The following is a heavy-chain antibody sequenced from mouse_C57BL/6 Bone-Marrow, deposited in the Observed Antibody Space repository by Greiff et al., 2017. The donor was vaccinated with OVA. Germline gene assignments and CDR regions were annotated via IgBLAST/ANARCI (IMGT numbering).Heavy chain of an antibody. CDR2: INPNYGTT. J-gene: IGHJ4*01. CDR3: ARFITTVVVRGYAMDY. D-gene: IGHD1-1*01. Sequence: EVQRVESGPELVKPGASVKISCKASGYSFTDYNMNWVKQSNGKSLEWIGVINPNYGTTSYNQKFKGKATLTVDQSSSTAYMQLNSLTSEDSAVYYCARFITTVVVRGYAMDYWGQGTSVTVSS. V-gene: IGHV1-39*01. CDR1: GYSFTDYN.